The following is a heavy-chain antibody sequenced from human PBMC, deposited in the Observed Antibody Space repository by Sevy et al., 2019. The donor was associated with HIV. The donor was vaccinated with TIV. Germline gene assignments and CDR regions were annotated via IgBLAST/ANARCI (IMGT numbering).Heavy chain of an antibody. V-gene: IGHV1-2*06. CDR3: ARGGGYSSGWWTFDY. CDR1: GYTFTGYY. D-gene: IGHD6-19*01. CDR2: INPNSGGT. J-gene: IGHJ4*02. Sequence: ASVKVSCKASGYTFTGYYMHWVRQAPGQGLEWMGRINPNSGGTNYAQKFQGRVTMTRDTSISTAYMELSRLRSDDTAVYYCARGGGYSSGWWTFDYWGQGTLVTVSS.